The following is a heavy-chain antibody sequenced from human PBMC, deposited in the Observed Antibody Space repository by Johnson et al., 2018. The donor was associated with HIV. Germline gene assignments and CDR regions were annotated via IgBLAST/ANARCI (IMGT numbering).Heavy chain of an antibody. CDR2: IGTAGDT. D-gene: IGHD1-1*01. J-gene: IGHJ3*02. CDR3: ARDAQPLSTFDI. CDR1: GFTFDDYA. Sequence: VQLVESGGGLVQPGMSLRLSCAASGFTFDDYAMHWVRQAPGKGLEWVSGIGTAGDTHYPGSVKGRFTISRENAKNSLYLQMNSLRAEDTAVYYCARDAQPLSTFDIWGQGTMVTVSS. V-gene: IGHV3-13*01.